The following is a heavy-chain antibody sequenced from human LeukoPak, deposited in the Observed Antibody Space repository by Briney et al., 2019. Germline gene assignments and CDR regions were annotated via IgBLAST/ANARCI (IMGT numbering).Heavy chain of an antibody. D-gene: IGHD3-3*01. J-gene: IGHJ6*03. CDR2: MNHSGSN. Sequence: PSETLSLTCTVSGGSISSSCYYWSWIRQPPGKGLEWIGEMNHSGSNNYNPSLNRRVTISVDTSKNQFSLKLSSVPAADTAVYYCARDRPREEWSYPYYYYYIDVWGKGTTVTVSS. CDR3: ARDRPREEWSYPYYYYYIDV. V-gene: IGHV4-39*07. CDR1: GGSISSSCYY.